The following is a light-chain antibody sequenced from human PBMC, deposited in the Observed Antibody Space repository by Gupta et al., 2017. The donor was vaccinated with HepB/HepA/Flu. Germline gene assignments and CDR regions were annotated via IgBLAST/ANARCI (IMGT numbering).Light chain of an antibody. CDR2: GAS. CDR1: QSVSSSY. J-gene: IGKJ3*01. CDR3: QQYGSSPFT. V-gene: IGKV3-20*01. Sequence: EIVLTQSPGTLSLSPGEGATLSCMASQSVSSSYLAWYHQKPGQAPRLLIYGASSRATGIPDRFSGSGSGTEFTLTISRLEPEDFAVYYCQQYGSSPFTFGHGTKVDIK.